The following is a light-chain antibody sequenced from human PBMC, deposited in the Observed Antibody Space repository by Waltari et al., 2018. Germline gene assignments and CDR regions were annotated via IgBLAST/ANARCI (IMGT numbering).Light chain of an antibody. CDR3: CSYTDRSTMV. CDR1: SSDVGASNY. V-gene: IGLV2-8*01. Sequence: SALTQPPSASGSPGQSVSIPCTGTSSDVGASNYVSWYQQHPGKAPRLMIYEVTKRPSGVPDRFSGSKSGNTASLTVSGLQTEDEADYYCCSYTDRSTMVFGAGTKLTVL. CDR2: EVT. J-gene: IGLJ3*02.